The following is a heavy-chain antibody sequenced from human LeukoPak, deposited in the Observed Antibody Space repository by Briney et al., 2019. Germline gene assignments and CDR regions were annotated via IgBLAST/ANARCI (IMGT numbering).Heavy chain of an antibody. Sequence: ASVKVSCKASGYTFTSYGISWVRQALGQGLEWMGWISTYNGDTNYAQKLQGRVTMTTDTSTNTAYMELRSLRSDDTAVYYCAREGWGSYRSDYWGQGTLVTVSS. CDR2: ISTYNGDT. CDR3: AREGWGSYRSDY. J-gene: IGHJ4*02. D-gene: IGHD3-16*02. V-gene: IGHV1-18*01. CDR1: GYTFTSYG.